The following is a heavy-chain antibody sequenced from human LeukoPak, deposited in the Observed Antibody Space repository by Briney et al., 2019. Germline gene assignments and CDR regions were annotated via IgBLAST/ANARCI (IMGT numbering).Heavy chain of an antibody. J-gene: IGHJ4*02. CDR2: IYSGGST. CDR1: GFTVSSNY. Sequence: GGSLRLSCAASGFTVSSNYMSWVRQAPGKGLEWVSVIYSGGSTYYADSVKGRFTISRDNSKNTLYLQMNSLRAEDTAVYYCAKDITMIVVVTSPSGDYWGQGTLVTVSS. CDR3: AKDITMIVVVTSPSGDY. D-gene: IGHD3-22*01. V-gene: IGHV3-53*01.